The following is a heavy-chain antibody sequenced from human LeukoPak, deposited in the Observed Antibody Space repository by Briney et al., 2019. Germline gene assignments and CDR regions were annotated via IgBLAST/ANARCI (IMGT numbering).Heavy chain of an antibody. CDR3: ARDPNRYDSSGYAY. CDR2: ISSSSSTI. D-gene: IGHD3-22*01. V-gene: IGHV3-48*04. J-gene: IGHJ4*02. Sequence: GGPLSPSWAASGFTFSNYNMNWVRQAPGKGREWVYYISSSSSTIYYADSVKGRFTISRDNAKNSLYLQMNSLRAVDTAVYYCARDPNRYDSSGYAYWGQGTLVTVSS. CDR1: GFTFSNYN.